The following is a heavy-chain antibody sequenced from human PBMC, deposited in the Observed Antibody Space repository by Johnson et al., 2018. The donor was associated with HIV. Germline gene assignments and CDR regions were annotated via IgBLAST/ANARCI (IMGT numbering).Heavy chain of an antibody. J-gene: IGHJ3*02. CDR2: ISYDGSNK. D-gene: IGHD6-6*01. V-gene: IGHV3-30*18. CDR1: GFTFSSYG. Sequence: VQLVESGGGVVQPGRSLRLSCAASGFTFSSYGMHWVRQAPGKGLEWVAVISYDGSNKYYADSVKGRFTISRDNSKNTLYLQMNSLRAEDTAVYYCAKVPGSSSSKEGRGAFDIWGQGTMVTVSS. CDR3: AKVPGSSSSKEGRGAFDI.